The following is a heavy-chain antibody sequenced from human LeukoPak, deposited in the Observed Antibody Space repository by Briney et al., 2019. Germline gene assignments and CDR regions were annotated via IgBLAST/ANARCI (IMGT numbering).Heavy chain of an antibody. V-gene: IGHV4-59*01. D-gene: IGHD6-13*01. Sequence: PSETLSLTCTVSGGSISSYYWSWIRQPPGKGLEWIGYIYYSGSTNYNPSLKSRVTISVDTSKNQFSLKLSSVTAADTAVYYCARDKRQSGYSSSWSDAFDIWGQGTMVTVSS. CDR1: GGSISSYY. CDR2: IYYSGST. CDR3: ARDKRQSGYSSSWSDAFDI. J-gene: IGHJ3*02.